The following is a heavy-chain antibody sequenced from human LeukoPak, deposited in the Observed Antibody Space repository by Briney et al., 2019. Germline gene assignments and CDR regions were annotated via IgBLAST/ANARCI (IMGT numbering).Heavy chain of an antibody. J-gene: IGHJ4*02. V-gene: IGHV4-4*02. CDR1: GGSISSSNW. Sequence: SETLSLTRAVSGGSISSSNWWTWVRQSPGKGLEWIGEIYHSGSTNYNPSLKSRVTISVDKSKNQFSLKLSSVTAADTAVYYCAGATPFKIDYWGQGTLVTVSS. D-gene: IGHD5-12*01. CDR3: AGATPFKIDY. CDR2: IYHSGST.